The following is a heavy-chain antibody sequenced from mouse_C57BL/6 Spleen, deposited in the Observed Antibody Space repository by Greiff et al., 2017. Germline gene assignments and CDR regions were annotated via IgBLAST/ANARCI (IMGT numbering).Heavy chain of an antibody. CDR1: GYTFTSYW. J-gene: IGHJ3*01. D-gene: IGHD1-1*01. V-gene: IGHV1-55*01. CDR3: ARNYGSSFFAY. CDR2: IYPGSGST. Sequence: QVQLQQPGAELVKPGASVKLSCKASGYTFTSYWMHWVKQRPGRGLEWIGDIYPGSGSTNYNEKFKSKATLTVDTSSSTAYMQLSSLTSEDSAVYYCARNYGSSFFAYWGQGTLVTVSA.